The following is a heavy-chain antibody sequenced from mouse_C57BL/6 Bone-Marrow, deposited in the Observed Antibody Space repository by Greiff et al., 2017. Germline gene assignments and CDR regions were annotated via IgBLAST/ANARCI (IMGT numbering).Heavy chain of an antibody. CDR2: IHPNSGST. D-gene: IGHD1-1*01. CDR1: GYTFTSYW. V-gene: IGHV1-64*01. Sequence: QVQLQQPGAELVKPGASVKLSCKASGYTFTSYWMHWVKQRPGQGLEWIGMIHPNSGSTNYNEKFKSKATLTVDKSSSTAYMQLSSLTSEDSAVYYCALYYYGSSGGYWGQGTTLTVSS. CDR3: ALYYYGSSGGY. J-gene: IGHJ2*01.